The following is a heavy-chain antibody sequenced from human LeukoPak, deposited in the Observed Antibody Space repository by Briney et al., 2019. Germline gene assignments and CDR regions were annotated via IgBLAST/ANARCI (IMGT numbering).Heavy chain of an antibody. D-gene: IGHD5-12*01. Sequence: PSETLPLTCNVSGGSMRSYYWSWIRQPAGKGLGWIGRIYSTGSTNYNPSLKSRVTISLDTSKNQFSLKLSSVTAADTAVYYCARVVATTKPYYFDYWGQGTLVTVSS. CDR2: IYSTGST. CDR1: GGSMRSYY. V-gene: IGHV4-4*07. J-gene: IGHJ4*02. CDR3: ARVVATTKPYYFDY.